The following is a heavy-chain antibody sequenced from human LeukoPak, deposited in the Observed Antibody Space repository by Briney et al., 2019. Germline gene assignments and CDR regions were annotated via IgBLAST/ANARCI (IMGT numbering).Heavy chain of an antibody. Sequence: GGSLRLSCAASGFTFSNAWMSWVRQAPGKGLEWVGRIKSKTDGGTTDYAAPVKGRLTISRDDSKNTLYLQMNSLKTEDTAVYYCTTSLLPYYDFWSGYDNWFDPWGQGTLVTVSS. CDR3: TTSLLPYYDFWSGYDNWFDP. D-gene: IGHD3-3*01. CDR2: IKSKTDGGTT. J-gene: IGHJ5*02. CDR1: GFTFSNAW. V-gene: IGHV3-15*01.